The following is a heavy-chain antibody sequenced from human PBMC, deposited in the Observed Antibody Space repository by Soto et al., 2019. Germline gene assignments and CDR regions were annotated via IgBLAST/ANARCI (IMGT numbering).Heavy chain of an antibody. D-gene: IGHD6-13*01. CDR2: MSYDGSNK. J-gene: IGHJ6*02. V-gene: IGHV3-30-3*01. Sequence: GGSLRLSCAASGFTFSSYAMHWVRQAPGKGLEWVAVMSYDGSNKYYADSVKGRFTISRDNPKNTLYLQMNSLRAEDTAVYYCARDPSRASYGMDVWGQGTTVTVSS. CDR1: GFTFSSYA. CDR3: ARDPSRASYGMDV.